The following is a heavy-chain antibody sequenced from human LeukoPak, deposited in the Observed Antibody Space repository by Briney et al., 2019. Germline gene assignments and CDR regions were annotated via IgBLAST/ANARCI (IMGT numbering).Heavy chain of an antibody. CDR2: ISSSSSTI. CDR3: AKITTVTTDY. V-gene: IGHV3-48*01. CDR1: GFTFSSYS. J-gene: IGHJ4*02. Sequence: GGSLRLSCAASGFTFSSYSMNWVRQAPWKGLEWVSYISSSSSTIYYADSVKGRFTISRDNSKNTLYLQMNSLRAEDTAVYYCAKITTVTTDYWGQGTLVTVSS. D-gene: IGHD4-11*01.